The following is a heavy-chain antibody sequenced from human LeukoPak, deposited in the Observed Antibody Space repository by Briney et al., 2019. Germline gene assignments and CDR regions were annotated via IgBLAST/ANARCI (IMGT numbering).Heavy chain of an antibody. CDR3: ARALSTGYCSGGSCSGQNWFDP. D-gene: IGHD2-15*01. CDR2: IIPIFGTA. V-gene: IGHV1-69*06. CDR1: GGTFSSYA. Sequence: ASVKVSCKASGGTFSSYAISWVRQAPGQGLEWMGGIIPIFGTANYAQKFQGRVTITADKSTSTAYMELSSLRSEDTAVYYCARALSTGYCSGGSCSGQNWFDPWGQGTLVTVSS. J-gene: IGHJ5*02.